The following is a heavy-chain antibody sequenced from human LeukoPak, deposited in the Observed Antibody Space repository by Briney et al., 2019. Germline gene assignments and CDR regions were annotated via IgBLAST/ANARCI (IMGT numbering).Heavy chain of an antibody. CDR1: GFTFSGSS. V-gene: IGHV3-48*01. D-gene: IGHD3-16*01. CDR3: ARLIITSDDAY. CDR2: ISSNGGTI. Sequence: GGSLRLSCVASGFTFSGSSLNWVRQAPGKGLEWLSYISSNGGTIYYADSVKGRFTISRDNVNNSLHLEMNSLRAEDTAVYYCARLIITSDDAYWGQGTLVTVSS. J-gene: IGHJ4*02.